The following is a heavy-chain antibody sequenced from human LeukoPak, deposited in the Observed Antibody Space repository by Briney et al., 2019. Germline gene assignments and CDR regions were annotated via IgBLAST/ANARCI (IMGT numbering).Heavy chain of an antibody. J-gene: IGHJ4*02. D-gene: IGHD5-18*01. Sequence: GGSLRLSCEASGFTFGNYAMHWVRQAPGKGLEWVSGISWNSGTIGHADSVKGRFTISRDNAKDSLYLQMNSLRTDDTALYYCARGLEKGYSYGIDYWGQGTLVTVSS. CDR2: ISWNSGTI. CDR3: ARGLEKGYSYGIDY. V-gene: IGHV3-9*01. CDR1: GFTFGNYA.